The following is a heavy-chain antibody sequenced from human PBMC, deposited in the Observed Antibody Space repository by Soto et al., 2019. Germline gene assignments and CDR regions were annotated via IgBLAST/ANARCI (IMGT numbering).Heavy chain of an antibody. CDR1: GFTFSSYD. Sequence: GGSLRLSCAASGFTFSSYDMHWVRQATGKGLEWVSAIGTAGDTYYPGSVKGRFTISRENAKNSLYLQMNSLRAGDTAVYYCARGGLTVVVAATGLGDHDAFDIWGQGTMVTVSS. CDR2: IGTAGDT. V-gene: IGHV3-13*01. J-gene: IGHJ3*02. D-gene: IGHD2-15*01. CDR3: ARGGLTVVVAATGLGDHDAFDI.